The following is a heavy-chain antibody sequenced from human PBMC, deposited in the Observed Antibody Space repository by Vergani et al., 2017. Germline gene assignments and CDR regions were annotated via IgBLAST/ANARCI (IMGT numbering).Heavy chain of an antibody. CDR3: ARDPDIVVVPAAPDYYYYYGMDV. CDR1: GGTFNIYS. CDR2: ISAYNGNT. D-gene: IGHD2-2*01. V-gene: IGHV1-18*01. Sequence: QVQLVQSGAEVKKPGSSVKVSCKASGGTFNIYSVSWLRQAPGQGPEWMGWISAYNGNTNYAQKLQGRVTMTTDTSTSTAYMELRSLRSDDTAVYYCARDPDIVVVPAAPDYYYYYGMDVWGQGTTVTVSS. J-gene: IGHJ6*02.